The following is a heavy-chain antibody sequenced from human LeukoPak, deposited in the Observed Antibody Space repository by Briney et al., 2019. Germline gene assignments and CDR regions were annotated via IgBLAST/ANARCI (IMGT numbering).Heavy chain of an antibody. CDR2: IYTSGST. CDR3: ARVSLRLLGISSGWNFFYFDY. Sequence: SETLSLTCTVSGGSISSGSYYWSWIRQPAGKGLEWIGRIYTSGSTNYNPSLKSRVTISIDTSKNQFSLKLSSVTAADTAVYYCARVSLRLLGISSGWNFFYFDYWGQGTLVTVSS. CDR1: GGSISSGSYY. V-gene: IGHV4-61*02. D-gene: IGHD6-19*01. J-gene: IGHJ4*02.